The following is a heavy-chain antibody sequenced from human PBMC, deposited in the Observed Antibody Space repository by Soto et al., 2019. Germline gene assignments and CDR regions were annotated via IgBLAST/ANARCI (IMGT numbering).Heavy chain of an antibody. Sequence: QVQLQQWAAGLLKPSETLSLTCAVYGGSFSGYYWRWIRQPPGKGLEWMGEINHSGSTNYNPSLKSRVTISVDTSKNQFSLKLSSVAAADTAVYYCARLYYDFWSGDFSNAFDIWGQGTMDTVSS. V-gene: IGHV4-34*01. CDR2: INHSGST. CDR3: ARLYYDFWSGDFSNAFDI. CDR1: GGSFSGYY. J-gene: IGHJ3*02. D-gene: IGHD3-3*01.